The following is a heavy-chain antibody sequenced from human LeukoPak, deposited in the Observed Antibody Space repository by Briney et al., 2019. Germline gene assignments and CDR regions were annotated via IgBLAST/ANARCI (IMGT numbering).Heavy chain of an antibody. J-gene: IGHJ4*02. Sequence: GGSLRLSCAASGFTFSSYGMHWVRQAPGKGLEWVAFIRYDGSNKYYADSVKGRFTIFRDNTKNTLYLQMNSLRAEDTAVYYCAKDLGYCSGGSCYMIDYWGQGTLVTVSS. D-gene: IGHD2-15*01. V-gene: IGHV3-30*02. CDR1: GFTFSSYG. CDR3: AKDLGYCSGGSCYMIDY. CDR2: IRYDGSNK.